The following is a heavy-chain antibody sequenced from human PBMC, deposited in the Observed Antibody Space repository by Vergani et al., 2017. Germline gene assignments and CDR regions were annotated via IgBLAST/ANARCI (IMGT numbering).Heavy chain of an antibody. CDR3: AGDPRKSPRPDDAFDI. V-gene: IGHV3-11*01. Sequence: QVQLVESGGGLVKPGGSLRLSCAASGFTFSDYYMSWIRQAPGKGLEWVSYISSSGSTIYYADSVKGRFTISRDNAKNSLYLQMNSLRAEDTAVYYRAGDPRKSPRPDDAFDIWGQGTMVTVSS. CDR1: GFTFSDYY. CDR2: ISSSGSTI. J-gene: IGHJ3*02.